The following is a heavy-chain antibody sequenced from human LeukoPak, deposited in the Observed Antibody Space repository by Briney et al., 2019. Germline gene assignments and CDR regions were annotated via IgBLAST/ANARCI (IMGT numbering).Heavy chain of an antibody. CDR3: ARGETRVRLDY. D-gene: IGHD3-10*01. CDR1: GGSFSGYY. Sequence: SETLSLTCAVYGGSFSGYYWSWIRQPPGKGLEWIGEINHSGSTNYNPSLKSRVTISVDTSKNQFSLKLSSVTAADTAVYYCARGETRVRLDYWGQGTLVTVSS. J-gene: IGHJ4*02. V-gene: IGHV4-34*01. CDR2: INHSGST.